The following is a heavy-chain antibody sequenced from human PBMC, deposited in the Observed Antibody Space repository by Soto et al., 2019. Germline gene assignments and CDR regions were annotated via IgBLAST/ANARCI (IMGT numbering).Heavy chain of an antibody. CDR1: GFTFSSYA. J-gene: IGHJ6*02. D-gene: IGHD3-9*01. CDR3: ARAPSPPLRYFDWLPRSGMDV. CDR2: ISYDGSNK. V-gene: IGHV3-30-3*01. Sequence: GGSLRLSCAASGFTFSSYAMHWVRQAPGKGLEWVAVISYDGSNKYYADSVKGRFTISRDNSKNTLYLQMNSLRAEDTAVYYCARAPSPPLRYFDWLPRSGMDVWGQGTTVTVSS.